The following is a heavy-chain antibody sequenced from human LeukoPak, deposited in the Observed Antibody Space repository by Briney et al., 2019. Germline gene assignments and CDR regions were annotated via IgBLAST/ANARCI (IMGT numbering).Heavy chain of an antibody. CDR2: IYPGDSDT. J-gene: IGHJ3*02. Sequence: GESLKISCKGSGYSFTSYWIGWVRQMPGKGLEWMGIIYPGDSDTRYSPSFQGQVTISADKSISTAYLQWSSLKASDTAMYYCASQQDYGDYPDAFDIWGQGTMVTVSS. D-gene: IGHD4-17*01. CDR1: GYSFTSYW. CDR3: ASQQDYGDYPDAFDI. V-gene: IGHV5-51*01.